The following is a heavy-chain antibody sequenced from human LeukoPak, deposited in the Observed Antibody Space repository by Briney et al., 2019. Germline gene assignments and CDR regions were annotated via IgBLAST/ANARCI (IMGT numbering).Heavy chain of an antibody. Sequence: SETLSLTCTVSGGSISSSSYYWGWIRQPPGKGLEWIGSIYYSASTYYNPSLKSRVTISVDTSKNQFSLKLSSVTAADTAVYYCANTAMVTSAFDIWGQGTMVTVSS. V-gene: IGHV4-39*01. CDR3: ANTAMVTSAFDI. CDR2: IYYSAST. D-gene: IGHD5-18*01. CDR1: GGSISSSSYY. J-gene: IGHJ3*02.